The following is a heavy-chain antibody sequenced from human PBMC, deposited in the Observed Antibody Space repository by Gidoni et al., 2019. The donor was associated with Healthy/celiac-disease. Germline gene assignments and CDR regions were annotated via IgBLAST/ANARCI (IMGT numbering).Heavy chain of an antibody. V-gene: IGHV3-21*01. CDR2: ISSSSSYI. CDR1: GFTFSSYS. Sequence: EVQLVESGGGLVKPGGSLRLSCAASGFTFSSYSMNWVCQAPGKGLEWVSSISSSSSYIYYADSVKGRFTISRDNAKNSLYLQMNSLRAEDTAVYYCARENYGSGSFDIWGQGTMVTVSS. D-gene: IGHD3-10*01. CDR3: ARENYGSGSFDI. J-gene: IGHJ3*02.